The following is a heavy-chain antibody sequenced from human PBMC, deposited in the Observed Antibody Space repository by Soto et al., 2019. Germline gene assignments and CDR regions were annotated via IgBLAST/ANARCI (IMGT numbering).Heavy chain of an antibody. V-gene: IGHV4-31*02. D-gene: IGHD3-3*01. CDR2: IDGSGYT. Sequence: LSLTCTVSGGSISTGGYYWSWIRQYPGKGLEWLGYIDGSGYTFYNPSLQSRLTLSMDTSKNQFSIKLSSATAADTAVYFCARKQAGFFYGIHYCGEGTMVTV. CDR1: GGSISTGGYY. J-gene: IGHJ4*02. CDR3: ARKQAGFFYGIHY.